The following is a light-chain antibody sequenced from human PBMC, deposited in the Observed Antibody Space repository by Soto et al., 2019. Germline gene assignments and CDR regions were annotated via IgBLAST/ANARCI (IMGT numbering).Light chain of an antibody. Sequence: DIQMTQSPSSLSASVGDRVTITCRASQNISTYLNWYQQKVGKAPKLLIYAASSLQRGVPSRFSGSGSGTDFTLTISILQPKDFATYYCQQSYSTPRTFGQGTKLEIK. CDR2: AAS. CDR3: QQSYSTPRT. J-gene: IGKJ2*02. CDR1: QNISTY. V-gene: IGKV1-39*01.